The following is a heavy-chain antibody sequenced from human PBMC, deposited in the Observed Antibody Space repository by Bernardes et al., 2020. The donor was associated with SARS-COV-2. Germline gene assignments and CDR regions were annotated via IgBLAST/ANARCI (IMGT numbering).Heavy chain of an antibody. Sequence: ASVKVSCQASGYTFIGYHLHWARQAPGQGLEWMGWINPTTGQTNYEQKFQGRVTLTRNTSISTTYMELSRLRSDDTAVYYCTRTNIPHYYYAMDVWGQGTAVTVSS. CDR2: INPTTGQT. V-gene: IGHV1-2*02. CDR1: GYTFIGYH. J-gene: IGHJ6*02. CDR3: TRTNIPHYYYAMDV.